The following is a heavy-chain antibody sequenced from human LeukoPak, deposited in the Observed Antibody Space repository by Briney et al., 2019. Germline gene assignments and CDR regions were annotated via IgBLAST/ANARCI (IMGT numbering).Heavy chain of an antibody. CDR1: GLTFRNFW. CDR3: ARSYGHSIDY. D-gene: IGHD3-10*01. J-gene: IGHJ4*02. CDR2: IKQDGSGQ. Sequence: GGSLRLTCAASGLTFRNFWMCWVRQAPGKGLEWAATIKQDGSGQYYVDSVKGRFTISRDNAQNSLYLQMNSLRAEDTAVYYCARSYGHSIDYWGQGTLVTVSS. V-gene: IGHV3-7*01.